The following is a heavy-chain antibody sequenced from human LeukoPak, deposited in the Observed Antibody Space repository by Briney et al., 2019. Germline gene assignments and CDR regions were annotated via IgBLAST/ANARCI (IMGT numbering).Heavy chain of an antibody. CDR3: ARDNIVAAGNYYFDY. V-gene: IGHV4-59*01. D-gene: IGHD6-13*01. CDR1: GGSISSYY. Sequence: SETLSLTCTVSGGSISSYYWSWIRQPPGKGLEWIGYIYYSGTTNYNPSLKSRVTISVDTSKNQFSLKLSSVTAADTAVYYCARDNIVAAGNYYFDYWGQGTLVTVSP. J-gene: IGHJ4*02. CDR2: IYYSGTT.